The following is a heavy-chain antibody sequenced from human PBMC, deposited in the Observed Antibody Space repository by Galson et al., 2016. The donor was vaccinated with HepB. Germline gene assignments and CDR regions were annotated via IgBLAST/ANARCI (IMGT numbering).Heavy chain of an antibody. J-gene: IGHJ6*02. CDR1: GDSVSSNSAT. D-gene: IGHD2-21*01. V-gene: IGHV6-1*01. Sequence: CAISGDSVSSNSATWNWIRQSPSRGLEWLGRTYYRSKWFNDYATAVKTRININPDTSKNHFSLQLNSVTPEDTAMYYCVRQYSSTSFYYGLDVWGQGTTVTVSS. CDR3: VRQYSSTSFYYGLDV. CDR2: TYYRSKWFN.